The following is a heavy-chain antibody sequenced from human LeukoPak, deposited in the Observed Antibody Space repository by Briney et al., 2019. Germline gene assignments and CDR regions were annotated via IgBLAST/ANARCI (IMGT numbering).Heavy chain of an antibody. V-gene: IGHV3-48*03. CDR3: ASGTQSDY. CDR2: ISSSGSTK. D-gene: IGHD1-14*01. J-gene: IGHJ4*02. Sequence: PGGSLRLSCEASEFNFSNYEMNWVRQAPGKGLEWVSDISSSGSTKYYADSVKGRFTISRDNAKNSLFLQMNSLRAEDTAIYYCASGTQSDYWGQGTLVTVSS. CDR1: EFNFSNYE.